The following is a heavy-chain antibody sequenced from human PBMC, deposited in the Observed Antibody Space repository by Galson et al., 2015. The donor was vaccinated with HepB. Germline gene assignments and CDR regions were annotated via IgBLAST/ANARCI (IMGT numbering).Heavy chain of an antibody. CDR2: IKQDGSEK. Sequence: SLRLSCAASGFTFSSYWMSWVRQAPGKGLEWVANIKQDGSEKYYVDSVKGRFTISRDNAKNSLYLQMNSLRAEDTAVYYCARELYSSSWYYSPPNDYWGQGTLVTVSS. V-gene: IGHV3-7*03. D-gene: IGHD6-13*01. J-gene: IGHJ4*02. CDR1: GFTFSSYW. CDR3: ARELYSSSWYYSPPNDY.